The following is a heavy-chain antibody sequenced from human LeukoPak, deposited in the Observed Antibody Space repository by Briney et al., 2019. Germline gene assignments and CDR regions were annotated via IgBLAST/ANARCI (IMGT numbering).Heavy chain of an antibody. V-gene: IGHV3-30*04. CDR1: GFTFSSYA. J-gene: IGHJ3*02. CDR3: AKDWSSGWYGDAFDI. CDR2: ISYDGSNK. D-gene: IGHD6-19*01. Sequence: GGSLRLSCAAPGFTFSSYAMHWVRQAPGKGLEWVAVISYDGSNKYYADSVKGRFTISRDNSKNTLYLQMNSLRAEDTAVYYCAKDWSSGWYGDAFDIWGQGTMVTVSS.